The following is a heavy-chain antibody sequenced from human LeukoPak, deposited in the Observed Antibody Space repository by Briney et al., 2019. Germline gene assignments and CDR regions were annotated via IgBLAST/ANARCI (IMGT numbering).Heavy chain of an antibody. D-gene: IGHD3-10*01. CDR2: IKQDGSEK. Sequence: GGSLRLSCAASGFTFSSYWMSWVRQAPGKGLEWVANIKQDGSEKYYVDSVKGRFTISRDNAKNSLYLQMNSLRAEDTAVYYCARELDHYYGSVFDPWGQGTLATVSS. CDR3: ARELDHYYGSVFDP. V-gene: IGHV3-7*03. J-gene: IGHJ5*02. CDR1: GFTFSSYW.